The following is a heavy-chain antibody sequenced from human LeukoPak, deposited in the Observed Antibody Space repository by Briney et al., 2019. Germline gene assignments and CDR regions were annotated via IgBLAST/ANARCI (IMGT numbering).Heavy chain of an antibody. CDR3: ARAGTAMVLFDY. V-gene: IGHV1-18*01. D-gene: IGHD5-18*01. Sequence: ASVKVSCKTSGFTFTNYGISWVRQASGQGLEWMGWISAYNGDTNYAQKFQARLTMTTDTSTSTAFMDLRSLRSDDTAVYYCARAGTAMVLFDYWGQGTLVTVSS. CDR2: ISAYNGDT. CDR1: GFTFTNYG. J-gene: IGHJ4*02.